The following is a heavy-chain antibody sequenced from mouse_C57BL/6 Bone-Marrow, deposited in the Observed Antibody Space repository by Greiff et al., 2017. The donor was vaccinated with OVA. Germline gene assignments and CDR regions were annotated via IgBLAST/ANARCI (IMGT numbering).Heavy chain of an antibody. CDR3: ARHLMLYYFYY. CDR1: GFTFSDYG. Sequence: EVHLVESGGGLVKPGGSLKLSCAASGFTFSDYGMHWVRQAPETGLEWVAYISSGSSTIYYADTVKGRFTISRDNAKNTLFLQMTSLRSEDTAMYYCARHLMLYYFYYWGRGTTLTVSS. V-gene: IGHV5-17*01. CDR2: ISSGSSTI. J-gene: IGHJ2*01.